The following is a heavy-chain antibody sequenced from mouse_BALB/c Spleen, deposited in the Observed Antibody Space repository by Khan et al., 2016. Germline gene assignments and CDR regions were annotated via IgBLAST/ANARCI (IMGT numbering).Heavy chain of an antibody. V-gene: IGHV9-2-1*01. CDR3: ARGGYWYFDV. Sequence: QSQLVQSGPELKKPGETVKISCKASGDTFTDYSMHWVKQAPGKGLKWMGWINTETGEPTYADDFKGRFAFSLETSASTAYLQINNLKNEDTATYFCARGGYWYFDVWGAGTTVTVSS. CDR1: GDTFTDYS. CDR2: INTETGEP. J-gene: IGHJ1*01.